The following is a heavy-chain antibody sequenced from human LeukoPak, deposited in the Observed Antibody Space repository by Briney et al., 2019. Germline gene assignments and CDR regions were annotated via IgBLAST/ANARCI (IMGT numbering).Heavy chain of an antibody. CDR2: TSYDGRKK. J-gene: IGHJ4*02. CDR3: ARDLSSSWALDY. Sequence: PGGSLRLSCAASGFTLSSYGMHWVRQAPGKGLEWVAVTSYDGRKKCYVDSVKGRFTISRDTSKNTLYLQMNSLRTEDTAIYYCARDLSSSWALDYWGQGTLVTVSS. D-gene: IGHD6-13*01. CDR1: GFTLSSYG. V-gene: IGHV3-30*03.